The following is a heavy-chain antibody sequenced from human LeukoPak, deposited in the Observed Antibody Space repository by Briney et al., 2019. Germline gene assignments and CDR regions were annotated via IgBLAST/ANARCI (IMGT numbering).Heavy chain of an antibody. Sequence: SETLSLICTVSGGTMSGYYWAWLRQPPGKGLEGIGYIYTSGSTDYNPSLKSRVTMSVGTSKNQLSMELRFLTAADTAVYYCATSYDVKTAPYDLWGQGTLAPSPQ. J-gene: IGHJ5*02. CDR1: GGTMSGYY. V-gene: IGHV4-4*08. CDR2: IYTSGST. CDR3: ATSYDVKTAPYDL. D-gene: IGHD3-10*02.